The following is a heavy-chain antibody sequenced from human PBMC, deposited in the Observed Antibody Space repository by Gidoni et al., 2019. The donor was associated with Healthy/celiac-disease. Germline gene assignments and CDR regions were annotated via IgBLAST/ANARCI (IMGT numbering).Heavy chain of an antibody. J-gene: IGHJ4*02. CDR1: GFNFSSHA. Sequence: EVQLSESGGGLVQPGGSLRLSWSAYGFNFSSHAMSWVRQAPGKGLEWVSAISGSGGSTYYADSVKGRFTISRDNSKNTLYLQMNSLRAEDTAVYYCAKDPISGYSSGWRPDYWGQGTLVTVSS. CDR2: ISGSGGST. D-gene: IGHD6-19*01. V-gene: IGHV3-23*01. CDR3: AKDPISGYSSGWRPDY.